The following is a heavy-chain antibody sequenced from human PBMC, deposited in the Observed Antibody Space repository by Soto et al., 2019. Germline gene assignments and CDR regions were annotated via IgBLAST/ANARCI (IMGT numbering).Heavy chain of an antibody. Sequence: GGSLRLSCAASGFTFSSYAMSWVRQAPGKGLEWVSAISGSGGSTYYADSVKGRFTISRDNSKNTLYLQMNSLRAEDTAVYYCAKDQGGFRGVTLDVWGQGTTVTVSS. J-gene: IGHJ6*02. CDR3: AKDQGGFRGVTLDV. V-gene: IGHV3-23*01. CDR2: ISGSGGST. CDR1: GFTFSSYA. D-gene: IGHD3-10*01.